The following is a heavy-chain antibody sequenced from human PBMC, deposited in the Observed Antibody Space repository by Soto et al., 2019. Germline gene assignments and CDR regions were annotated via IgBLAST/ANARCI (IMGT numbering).Heavy chain of an antibody. CDR1: GGSLSSSNW. CDR2: IYHSGST. CDR3: ARFAGVAVAGAGIYNYGMDV. J-gene: IGHJ6*02. D-gene: IGHD6-19*01. Sequence: SETLSLTCAVSGGSLSSSNWWSWVRQPPGKGLEWIGEIYHSGSTNYNPSLKSRVTISLDKSKNQFSLKLSSVTAADTAVYFCARFAGVAVAGAGIYNYGMDVWGQGTTVTVSS. V-gene: IGHV4-4*02.